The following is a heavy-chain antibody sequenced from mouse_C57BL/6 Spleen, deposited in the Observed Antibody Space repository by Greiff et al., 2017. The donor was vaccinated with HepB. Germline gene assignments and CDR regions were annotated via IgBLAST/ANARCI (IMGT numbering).Heavy chain of an antibody. Sequence: EVKLVESGGGLVKPGASLKLSCAASGFTFSDYGMHWVRQAPEKGLEWVAYISSGNSTIYYADTVKGRFTISRDNAKNTLFLQMTSLRSEDTAMYYCARSYGYDGVWFGYWGQGALVTVSA. J-gene: IGHJ3*01. CDR2: ISSGNSTI. D-gene: IGHD2-2*01. V-gene: IGHV5-17*01. CDR1: GFTFSDYG. CDR3: ARSYGYDGVWFGY.